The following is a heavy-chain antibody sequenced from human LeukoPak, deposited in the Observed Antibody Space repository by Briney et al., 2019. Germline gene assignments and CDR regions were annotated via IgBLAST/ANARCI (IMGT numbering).Heavy chain of an antibody. V-gene: IGHV4-39*01. CDR2: IYYSGNT. Sequence: SETLSLTCTVSGASIISSGYYWGWIRQPPGKGLDCIGSIYYSGNTFYNPSLKRRVTISVDTSKNQFSLRLSSVTAADTAVYYCARSFCTSTNCYTNWFDSWGQGTLVTVSS. D-gene: IGHD2-2*01. CDR3: ARSFCTSTNCYTNWFDS. CDR1: GASIISSGYY. J-gene: IGHJ5*01.